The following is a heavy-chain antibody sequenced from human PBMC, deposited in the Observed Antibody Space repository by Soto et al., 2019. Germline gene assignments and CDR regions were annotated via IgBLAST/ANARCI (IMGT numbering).Heavy chain of an antibody. Sequence: QVQLQESGPGLVKASQTLSLTCTVSGDSISSGDHSWSWIRQAPGKGLEWIGYIFYTGSTHSSPSLRNRVCRSVDTSNNRFFLNLRSVTAADTAVYYCARGSGSLVRGLLGPWGQGTLVTVSS. CDR2: IFYTGST. CDR1: GDSISSGDHS. D-gene: IGHD3-10*01. CDR3: ARGSGSLVRGLLGP. V-gene: IGHV4-30-4*01. J-gene: IGHJ5*02.